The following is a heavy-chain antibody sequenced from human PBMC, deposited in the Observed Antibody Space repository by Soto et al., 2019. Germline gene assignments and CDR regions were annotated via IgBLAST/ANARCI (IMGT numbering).Heavy chain of an antibody. Sequence: QITLKESGPTLVKPTQTLTLTCTFSGFSLTTSEVGVGWIRQPPGKALEWLALIYSDDDERYNPSLENRLIITKDTSKNQVVLSMTNMDPVDTATYYCAHRRRGSGSYSLDYWGQGTLVIVSS. CDR3: AHRRRGSGSYSLDY. CDR2: IYSDDDE. CDR1: GFSLTTSEVG. V-gene: IGHV2-5*02. D-gene: IGHD3-10*01. J-gene: IGHJ4*02.